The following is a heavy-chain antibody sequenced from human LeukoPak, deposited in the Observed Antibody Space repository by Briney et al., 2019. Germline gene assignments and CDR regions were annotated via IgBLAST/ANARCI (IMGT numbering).Heavy chain of an antibody. CDR1: GFTFSSYW. Sequence: PGGSLRLSCAASGFTFSSYWMSWVRQAPGQGLEWVANIKHDGSEKYYVDTVKGRFTISRDNTKNSLYLQMNSLRAEDTAVYYCARVQKASGATTPLFLYWGQGTLVTVSS. CDR3: ARVQKASGATTPLFLY. D-gene: IGHD1-26*01. CDR2: IKHDGSEK. J-gene: IGHJ4*02. V-gene: IGHV3-7*01.